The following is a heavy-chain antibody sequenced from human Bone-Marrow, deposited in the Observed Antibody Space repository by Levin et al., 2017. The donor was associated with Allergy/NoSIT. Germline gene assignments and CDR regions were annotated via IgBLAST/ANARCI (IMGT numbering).Heavy chain of an antibody. V-gene: IGHV3-30*03. D-gene: IGHD4-17*01. J-gene: IGHJ6*02. CDR3: ARDAADHGDYVRSLPYPYFYGLDV. CDR2: ISYDGTDK. CDR1: GFLFGSYS. Sequence: GGSLRLSCAASGFLFGSYSFHWVRQAPGKGLEWVAVISYDGTDKYYAESVKGRFTISRDNSKNSVSLQMNSLRLDDTAVYYCARDAADHGDYVRSLPYPYFYGLDVWGHGATVSVSS.